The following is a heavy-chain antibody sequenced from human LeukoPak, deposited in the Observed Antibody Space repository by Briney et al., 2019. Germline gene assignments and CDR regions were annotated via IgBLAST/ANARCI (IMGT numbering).Heavy chain of an antibody. CDR3: ARLPGVVDFDS. D-gene: IGHD2-21*01. CDR1: GGSFSNHY. Sequence: SETLSHTCAVYGGSFSNHYWTWFRQSPGKGLEWIGEINQSGNTNYNPSLKSRVTMSVDTSKNQFSLKLTSVTAADTAVYYCARLPGVVDFDSWGQGTLVTVSS. CDR2: INQSGNT. J-gene: IGHJ4*02. V-gene: IGHV4-34*01.